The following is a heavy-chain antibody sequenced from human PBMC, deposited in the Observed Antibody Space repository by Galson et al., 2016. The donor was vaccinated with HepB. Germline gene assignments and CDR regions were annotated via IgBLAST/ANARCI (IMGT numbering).Heavy chain of an antibody. V-gene: IGHV3-53*04. J-gene: IGHJ4*02. D-gene: IGHD4-11*01. CDR1: GFSVSSSY. Sequence: SLRLSCAASGFSVSSSYVTWVRQAPGKGLEWVSVIYTGGATYYADSVKGRFTISRHNSKNTLFLQMNSLRDEDTAVYHCARGLVGRTTAFESWGQGTLVAVSS. CDR2: IYTGGAT. CDR3: ARGLVGRTTAFES.